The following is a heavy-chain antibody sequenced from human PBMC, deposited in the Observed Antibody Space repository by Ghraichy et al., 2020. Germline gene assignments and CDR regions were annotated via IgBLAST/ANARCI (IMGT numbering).Heavy chain of an antibody. J-gene: IGHJ5*02. Sequence: GGSLRLSCVASGFTFSTFALSWVRQAPGKGLEWVSGISDGGGTTFYADSVKGRFTISRDNSKNTLDLQMTGLRDDDTAVYYCVKSPVLYCTGGSWSSFAWGQGTKVTVPP. CDR2: ISDGGGTT. D-gene: IGHD2-15*01. CDR3: VKSPVLYCTGGSWSSFA. CDR1: GFTFSTFA. V-gene: IGHV3-23*01.